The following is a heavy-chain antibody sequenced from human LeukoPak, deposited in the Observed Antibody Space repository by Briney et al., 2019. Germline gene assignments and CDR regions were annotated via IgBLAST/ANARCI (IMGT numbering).Heavy chain of an antibody. V-gene: IGHV4-4*07. Sequence: SETLSLTCAVYGGSFSGYYWSWIRQPAGKGLEWIGRIYTSGSTNYNPSLKSRVTMSVDTSKNQFSLKLSSVTAADTAVYYCARDIGYSSSWYGWFDPWGQGTLVTVSS. J-gene: IGHJ5*02. CDR2: IYTSGST. D-gene: IGHD6-13*01. CDR1: GGSFSGYY. CDR3: ARDIGYSSSWYGWFDP.